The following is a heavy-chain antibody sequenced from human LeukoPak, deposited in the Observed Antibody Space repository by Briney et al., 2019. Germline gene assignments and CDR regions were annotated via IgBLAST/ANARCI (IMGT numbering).Heavy chain of an antibody. J-gene: IGHJ2*01. CDR1: GGSISSYY. D-gene: IGHD1-26*01. Sequence: SETLSLTCTVSGGSISSYYWSWIRQPPGMGLEWIGCIYYSGSTNYNPSLKSRVTISVDTSKDQFSLRLTSVTAAATAVYYCARSLLGDWYFDLWGRGTLVAVSS. CDR2: IYYSGST. V-gene: IGHV4-59*01. CDR3: ARSLLGDWYFDL.